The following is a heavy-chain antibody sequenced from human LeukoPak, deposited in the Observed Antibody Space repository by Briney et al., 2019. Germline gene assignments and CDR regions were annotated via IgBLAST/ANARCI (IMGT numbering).Heavy chain of an antibody. CDR2: INWNGGST. J-gene: IGHJ3*02. CDR3: ARAIAAAGNDAFDI. Sequence: GGSLRLSCAASGFTVSSNYMSWVRQAPGKGLEWVSGINWNGGSTGYADSVKGRFTISRDNAKNSLYLQMNSLRAEDTALYYCARAIAAAGNDAFDIWGQGTMVTVSS. CDR1: GFTVSSNY. D-gene: IGHD6-13*01. V-gene: IGHV3-20*04.